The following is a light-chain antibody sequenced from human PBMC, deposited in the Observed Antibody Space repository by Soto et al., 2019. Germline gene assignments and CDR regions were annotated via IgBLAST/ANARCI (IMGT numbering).Light chain of an antibody. J-gene: IGKJ1*01. CDR1: QGIRSD. Sequence: IQMTQSPSSLSASVGDRVTITCRASQGIRSDLTWYQQKPGKAPKLLIYDASSLQSGVPSRFSGSGSGTDFTLTISSLQPEDFATYYCQQSYSTPQRTFGQGTKVEIK. CDR2: DAS. V-gene: IGKV1-39*01. CDR3: QQSYSTPQRT.